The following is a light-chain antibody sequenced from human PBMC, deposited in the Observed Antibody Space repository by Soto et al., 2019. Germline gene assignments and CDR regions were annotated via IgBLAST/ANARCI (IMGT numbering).Light chain of an antibody. CDR1: SSNIGSHT. J-gene: IGLJ2*01. CDR2: SNT. V-gene: IGLV1-44*01. CDR3: AAWDDSLNGVV. Sequence: QSVLTQPPSASGTPEQTMAISCSGGSSNIGSHTVNWYQQLPGTAPRLLLYSNTQRPSGVPDRFSGSKSGTSASLAISGLQSEYEGDYYCAAWDDSLNGVVFGGGTKLTVL.